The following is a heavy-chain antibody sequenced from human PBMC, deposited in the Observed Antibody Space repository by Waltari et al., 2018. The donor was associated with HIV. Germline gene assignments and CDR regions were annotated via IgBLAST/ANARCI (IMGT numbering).Heavy chain of an antibody. CDR1: GFTFSSYS. D-gene: IGHD3-22*01. J-gene: IGHJ4*02. V-gene: IGHV3-48*01. Sequence: EVQLVESGGGLVQPGGSLRLSCAVSGFTFSSYSMSWVRQAPGKGLEWVSYISGSSSTIYNTDSVKGRFTISRDNAKNSLYLQMNSLRAEDTAVYYCARVVYDSSGYWFAYWGQGTLVTVSS. CDR2: ISGSSSTI. CDR3: ARVVYDSSGYWFAY.